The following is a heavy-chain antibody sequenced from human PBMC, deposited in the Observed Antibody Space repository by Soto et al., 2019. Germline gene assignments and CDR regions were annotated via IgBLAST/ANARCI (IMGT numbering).Heavy chain of an antibody. CDR1: GFTFDDYA. CDR3: AKDLYSSSWYYFDY. Sequence: GGSLRLSCAASGFTFDDYAMHWVRQAPGKGLEWVSGISWNSGSIGYADSVKGRFTISRDNAKNSLYLQMNSLRAEDTALYYCAKDLYSSSWYYFDYWGQGTLVTVSS. J-gene: IGHJ4*02. V-gene: IGHV3-9*01. D-gene: IGHD6-13*01. CDR2: ISWNSGSI.